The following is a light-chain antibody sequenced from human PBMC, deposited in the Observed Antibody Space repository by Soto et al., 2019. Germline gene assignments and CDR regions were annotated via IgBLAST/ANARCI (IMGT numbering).Light chain of an antibody. J-gene: IGLJ1*01. CDR1: SSDVGGYNF. Sequence: QSALTQPASVFGSPGQSITFSCTGTSSDVGGYNFVSWYQQHPGKAPKLMIYEVSSRPSGVSNRFSGSKSGNTASLTISGPKPEDEADYYCSSYTTSTTVVFGTGTKLTVL. V-gene: IGLV2-14*03. CDR2: EVS. CDR3: SSYTTSTTVV.